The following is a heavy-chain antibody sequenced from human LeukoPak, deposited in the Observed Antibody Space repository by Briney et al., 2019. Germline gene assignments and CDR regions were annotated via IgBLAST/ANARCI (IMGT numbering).Heavy chain of an antibody. CDR2: IYTSGST. CDR1: GGSISSYY. CDR3: ARGLCSGTSCYLMENWFDP. J-gene: IGHJ5*02. V-gene: IGHV4-4*07. Sequence: PSETLSLTCTVSGGSISSYYWSWIRQPAGKGLEWIGRIYTSGSTNYNPSLKSRVTMSVDTSKNQFSLKLSSVTAADTAVYYCARGLCSGTSCYLMENWFDPWGQGTLVTVSS. D-gene: IGHD2-2*01.